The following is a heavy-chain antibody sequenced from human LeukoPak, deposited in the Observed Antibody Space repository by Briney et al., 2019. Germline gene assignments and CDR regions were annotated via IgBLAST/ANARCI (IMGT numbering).Heavy chain of an antibody. CDR3: ARSDRKWIQLPDY. CDR2: ISSSSSYI. V-gene: IGHV3-21*01. J-gene: IGHJ4*02. CDR1: GFTFSSYS. D-gene: IGHD5-18*01. Sequence: PGGSLRLSCAASGFTFSSYSMNWVRQAPGKGLEWVSSISSSSSYIYYADSVKGRFTISRDNAKNSLYLQMNSLRAEDTAVYYCARSDRKWIQLPDYWGQGTLVTVSS.